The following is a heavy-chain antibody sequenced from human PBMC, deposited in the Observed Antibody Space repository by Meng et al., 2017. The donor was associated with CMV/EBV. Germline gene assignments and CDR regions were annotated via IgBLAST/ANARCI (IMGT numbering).Heavy chain of an antibody. CDR2: INPNSGGT. J-gene: IGHJ4*02. CDR1: GYTFTGYY. D-gene: IGHD6-13*01. Sequence: ASVKVSCKASGYTFTGYYMHWVRQAPGQGLEWMGWINPNSGGTNYAQKFQGRVTMTRDTSISTAYMELRSLRSDDTAVYYCARDSPDSLEAPQQLAIFDYWGQGTLVTVSS. CDR3: ARDSPDSLEAPQQLAIFDY. V-gene: IGHV1-2*02.